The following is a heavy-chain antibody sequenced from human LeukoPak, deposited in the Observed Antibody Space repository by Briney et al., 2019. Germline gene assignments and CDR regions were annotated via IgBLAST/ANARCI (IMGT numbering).Heavy chain of an antibody. Sequence: GGSLRLSCAASGFSFSKYWMHWVRQTPGEGLVWVSRIKEDGTYTSYADSVKGRFTISRDNARNTVFLQMNSLRAEDTAVYYCARDFDLGITPGDDFDFWGQGTLVTVSS. J-gene: IGHJ4*02. V-gene: IGHV3-74*01. D-gene: IGHD3-9*01. CDR3: ARDFDLGITPGDDFDF. CDR2: IKEDGTYT. CDR1: GFSFSKYW.